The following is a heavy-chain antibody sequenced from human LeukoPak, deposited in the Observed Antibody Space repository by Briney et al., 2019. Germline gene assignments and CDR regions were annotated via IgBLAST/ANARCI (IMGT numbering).Heavy chain of an antibody. V-gene: IGHV1-46*01. CDR3: ARDLRSGGSFNWFDP. Sequence: GASVKVSCKASGYTFTSYYMHWVRQAPGQGLEWMVIINPIGGSTSYAQKFQGRVTMTRDTSTSTVYMELSSLRSEDTAVYYCARDLRSGGSFNWFDPWGQGTLVTVSS. CDR2: INPIGGST. CDR1: GYTFTSYY. J-gene: IGHJ5*02. D-gene: IGHD2-15*01.